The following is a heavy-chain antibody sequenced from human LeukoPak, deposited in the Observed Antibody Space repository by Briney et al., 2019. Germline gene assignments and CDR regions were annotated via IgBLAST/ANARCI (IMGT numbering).Heavy chain of an antibody. CDR3: AKDQVWIVVGSFDY. J-gene: IGHJ4*02. D-gene: IGHD3-22*01. V-gene: IGHV3-21*01. Sequence: PGGSLRLSCAASGFTFSNYNMNWVRQAPGKGLEWVSSISSSSSFIYYADSVKGRFTISRDNAKRSLYLQMNSLSDEDTAVYYCAKDQVWIVVGSFDYWGQGTLVTVSS. CDR1: GFTFSNYN. CDR2: ISSSSSFI.